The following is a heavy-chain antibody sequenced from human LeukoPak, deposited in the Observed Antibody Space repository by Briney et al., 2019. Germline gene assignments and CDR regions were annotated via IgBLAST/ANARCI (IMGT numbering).Heavy chain of an antibody. CDR1: GYTFTSYY. CDR3: ASNNQYQMSSLDY. J-gene: IGHJ4*02. CDR2: INPSGGST. Sequence: GASVKVSCKASGYTFTSYYMHWVRQAPGQGLEWMGIINPSGGSTSYAQKFQGRVTMTRDMSTSTVYMALSSLRSEDTAVYYCASNNQYQMSSLDYWGKGTLVTVSS. D-gene: IGHD2-2*01. V-gene: IGHV1-46*01.